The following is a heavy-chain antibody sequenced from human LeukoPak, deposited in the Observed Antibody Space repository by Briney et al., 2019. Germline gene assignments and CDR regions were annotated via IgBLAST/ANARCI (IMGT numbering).Heavy chain of an antibody. CDR2: INPNSGGT. V-gene: IGHV1-2*02. CDR1: GYTFTGYY. D-gene: IGHD6-19*01. Sequence: GASVNVSCKASGYTFTGYYMHWVRQAPGQGLEWMGWINPNSGGTNYAQKFQGRVTMTRETSISTAYMELSRLRSDDTAVYYCARTTAGAAFDIWGQGTMVTVSS. CDR3: ARTTAGAAFDI. J-gene: IGHJ3*02.